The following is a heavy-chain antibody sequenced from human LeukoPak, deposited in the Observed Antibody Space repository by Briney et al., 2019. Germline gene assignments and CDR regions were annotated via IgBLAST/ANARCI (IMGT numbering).Heavy chain of an antibody. Sequence: PGGSLRLSCAASGFNFPDYALHWVRQAPGKGLEWVSGISWNSGRLVYADSVKGRFTISRDNAKNSLFLQMNSLRPDDTALYYCAKDIAPLYSSGWYSPEPKSGAFDIWGQGTMVTVSS. J-gene: IGHJ3*02. CDR3: AKDIAPLYSSGWYSPEPKSGAFDI. V-gene: IGHV3-9*01. CDR1: GFNFPDYA. D-gene: IGHD6-19*01. CDR2: ISWNSGRL.